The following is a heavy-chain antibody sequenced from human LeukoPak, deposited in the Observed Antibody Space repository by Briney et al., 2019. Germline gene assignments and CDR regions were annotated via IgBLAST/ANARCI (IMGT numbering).Heavy chain of an antibody. D-gene: IGHD1-26*01. Sequence: PGGSLRLSCAASGFTFSSYSMNWVRQAPGKGLEWVSSISSSSSYIYYADSVKGRFTISRDNAKNSLYLQMNSLRAEDTAVYYCAKASRSSYNYWGQGTLVTVSS. CDR3: AKASRSSYNY. V-gene: IGHV3-21*01. CDR2: ISSSSSYI. J-gene: IGHJ4*02. CDR1: GFTFSSYS.